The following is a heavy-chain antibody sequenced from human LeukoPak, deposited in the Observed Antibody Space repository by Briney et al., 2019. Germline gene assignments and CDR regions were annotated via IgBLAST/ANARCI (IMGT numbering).Heavy chain of an antibody. CDR3: AIFDYSGSYFDY. V-gene: IGHV4-59*01. J-gene: IGHJ4*02. CDR2: IYYSGST. D-gene: IGHD1-26*01. CDR1: GGSISSYY. Sequence: PSETLSLTCTVSGGSISSYYWSWIRQPPGKGLEWIGYIYYSGSTNYNPSLKSRVTISVDTSKNQFSLKLSSVTAADTAVYYCAIFDYSGSYFDYWGQGTLVTVSS.